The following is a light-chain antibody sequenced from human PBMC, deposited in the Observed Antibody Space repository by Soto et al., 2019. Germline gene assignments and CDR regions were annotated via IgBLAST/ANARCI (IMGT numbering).Light chain of an antibody. Sequence: DVVLTQSPLFLPVTLGQPASISCRSSQSLVYSDGDTFLSWFQQRPGQSPRRLMYKVSNRDTGVPVRFSGSGSGTDFTLKISRVEAEDVGVYFCMQAIYWPFTFGPGTKVDIK. V-gene: IGKV2-30*01. CDR3: MQAIYWPFT. CDR1: QSLVYSDGDTF. CDR2: KVS. J-gene: IGKJ3*01.